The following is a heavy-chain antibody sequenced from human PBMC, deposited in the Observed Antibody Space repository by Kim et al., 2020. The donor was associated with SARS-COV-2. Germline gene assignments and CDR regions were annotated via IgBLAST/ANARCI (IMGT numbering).Heavy chain of an antibody. CDR1: GLSLGPYE. V-gene: IGHV3-48*03. J-gene: IGHJ6*02. Sequence: GGSLRLSCGGSGLSLGPYEINWVRQAPGKGLEWVAYITGSGRAYYADSVKGRFAISRDNAKNLVFLQMSSLRPEDTAVYYCTCTAYVVRNGMDVWGQGTTITVSS. CDR3: TCTAYVVRNGMDV. CDR2: ITGSGRA. D-gene: IGHD3-10*01.